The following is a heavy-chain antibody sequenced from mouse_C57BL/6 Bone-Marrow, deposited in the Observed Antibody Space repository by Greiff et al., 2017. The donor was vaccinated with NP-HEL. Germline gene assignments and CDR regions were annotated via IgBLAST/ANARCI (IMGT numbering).Heavy chain of an antibody. J-gene: IGHJ2*01. D-gene: IGHD1-1*01. V-gene: IGHV1-61*01. CDR2: IYPTDSET. CDR3: ARDYCGIIFYYFDY. CDR1: GYTFTSYW. Sequence: QVQLQQPGAELVRPGSSVKLSCTASGYTFTSYWMDWVQQTPGQGLEWIGNIYPTDSETHYQQNFKGKATLTVDKSSSTAYMQLSSLTSEDPAFYFCARDYCGIIFYYFDYWGQGTTLTVSS.